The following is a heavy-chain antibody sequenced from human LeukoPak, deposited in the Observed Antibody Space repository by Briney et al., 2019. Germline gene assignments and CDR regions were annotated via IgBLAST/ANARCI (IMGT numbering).Heavy chain of an antibody. CDR1: GYTFTGYY. CDR3: ARPYWKGSHDVGDY. CDR2: INPNSGGT. Sequence: ASVKVSCKASGYTFTGYYMHWVRQAPGQGLEWMGWINPNSGGTNYAQEFQGRGTMTRDTSISTAYMELSRLRSDDTAVYYCARPYWKGSHDVGDYWGQGTLVTVSS. J-gene: IGHJ4*02. D-gene: IGHD1-26*01. V-gene: IGHV1-2*02.